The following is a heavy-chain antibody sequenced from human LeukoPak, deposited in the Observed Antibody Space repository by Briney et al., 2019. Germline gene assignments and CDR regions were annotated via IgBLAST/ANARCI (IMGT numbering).Heavy chain of an antibody. V-gene: IGHV4-30-2*01. CDR3: ARDLVFGLVVVPAAI. CDR1: GGSISSGCYS. J-gene: IGHJ4*02. D-gene: IGHD2-2*01. CDR2: IYHSGST. Sequence: PSQTLSLTCAVSGGSISSGCYSWSWIRQPPGKGLEWIGYIYHSGSTYYNPSLKSRVTISVDRSKNQFSLKLSSVPAADTAVYYCARDLVFGLVVVPAAIWGQGTLVTVSS.